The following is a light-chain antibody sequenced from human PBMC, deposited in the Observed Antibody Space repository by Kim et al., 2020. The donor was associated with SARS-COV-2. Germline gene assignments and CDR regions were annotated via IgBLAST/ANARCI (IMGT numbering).Light chain of an antibody. CDR2: AKN. V-gene: IGLV1-40*01. CDR1: STHIGGGYD. J-gene: IGLJ3*02. CDR3: QSSDSSLSGV. Sequence: GQWVTRPCTVISTHIGGGYDVHWYQQLPGTDARILIYAKNNRPSGDPDRFSGSTSGTSASLASTGIKAEDEAVYYCQSSDSSLSGVFGGGTQLTVL.